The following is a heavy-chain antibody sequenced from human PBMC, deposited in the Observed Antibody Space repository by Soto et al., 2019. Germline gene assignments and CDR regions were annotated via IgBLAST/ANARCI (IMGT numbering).Heavy chain of an antibody. J-gene: IGHJ4*02. V-gene: IGHV1-2*02. CDR1: GYTFTGYY. CDR3: ARSRLTDYSIDY. D-gene: IGHD4-4*01. Sequence: ASVKVSCKPSGYTFTGYYIHWVRQAPGQGLEWMGWINPNSGATNYALKFQGRVTMTRDTSISAAYMELNSLTSDDTAVHYCARSRLTDYSIDYWGQGTLVTVSS. CDR2: INPNSGAT.